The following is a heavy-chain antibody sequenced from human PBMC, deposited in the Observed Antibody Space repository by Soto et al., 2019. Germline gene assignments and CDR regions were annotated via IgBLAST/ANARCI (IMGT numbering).Heavy chain of an antibody. CDR3: PPDPNHPLESFQQ. CDR2: INAGHGNP. CDR1: GYTFTNYA. V-gene: IGHV1-3*01. Sequence: GAVKVSCKASGYTFTNYAMHWVRQAPGQRLEWMGWINAGHGNPKYSQKFQGRVTITRDTSASTAYMELSSLRSEDTAVYYCPPDPNHPLESFQQGGQATLLTVSS. J-gene: IGHJ1*01.